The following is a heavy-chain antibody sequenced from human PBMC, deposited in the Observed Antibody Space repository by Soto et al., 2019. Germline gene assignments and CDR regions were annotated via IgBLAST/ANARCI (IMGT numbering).Heavy chain of an antibody. CDR1: GGTFSRYA. CDR3: AKDRQPDGLWPFDH. CDR2: IIPIFGTA. D-gene: IGHD2-8*01. Sequence: SVTVSCKASGGTFSRYAVSWVRQAPGQGLEWMGGIIPIFGTANYAQKFQGRVTITADESTSTAYMELSSLRAEDTAVYYCAKDRQPDGLWPFDHWGLGTLVTVSS. J-gene: IGHJ4*02. V-gene: IGHV1-69*13.